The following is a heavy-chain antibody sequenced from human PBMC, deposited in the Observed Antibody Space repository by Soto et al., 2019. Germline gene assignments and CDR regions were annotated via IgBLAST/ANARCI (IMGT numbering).Heavy chain of an antibody. J-gene: IGHJ4*02. D-gene: IGHD7-27*01. CDR1: GGSFSGYY. CDR2: INHSGST. Sequence: QVQLQQWGAGLLKPSETLSLTCAVYGGSFSGYYWNWIRQPPGKGLEWIGEINHSGSTNYNPSLKCRVTLSVDTSKTHFSLKPSSVTAADTAVYYCARGWGRIFDYWGQGTLVTVSS. V-gene: IGHV4-34*01. CDR3: ARGWGRIFDY.